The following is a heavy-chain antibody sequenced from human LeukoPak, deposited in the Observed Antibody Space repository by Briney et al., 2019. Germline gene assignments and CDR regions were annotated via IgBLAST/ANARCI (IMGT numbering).Heavy chain of an antibody. Sequence: GGSLRLSCAASGFIFTEYWMNWVRQAPGKGLEWVAMIKYDGIDKKYLDSVKGRFTISRDNAKNSLYLEMNSLRAEDTAVYYCATMFSIGWESPDYWGQGTLVTVSS. CDR3: ATMFSIGWESPDY. CDR1: GFIFTEYW. CDR2: IKYDGIDK. V-gene: IGHV3-7*01. D-gene: IGHD6-19*01. J-gene: IGHJ4*02.